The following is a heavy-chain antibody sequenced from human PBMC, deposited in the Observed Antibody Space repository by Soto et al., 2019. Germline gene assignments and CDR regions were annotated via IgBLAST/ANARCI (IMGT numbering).Heavy chain of an antibody. CDR3: AHRRGHYDFWSGSIFDY. CDR2: IYWNDDK. V-gene: IGHV2-5*01. J-gene: IGHJ4*02. Sequence: SGPTLVNPTQTLTLTCTFSGFSLSTSGVGVGWIRQPPGKALEWLALIYWNDDKRYSPSLKSRLTITKDTSKNQVVLTMTNMDPVDTATYYCAHRRGHYDFWSGSIFDYWGQGTLVTVSS. D-gene: IGHD3-3*01. CDR1: GFSLSTSGVG.